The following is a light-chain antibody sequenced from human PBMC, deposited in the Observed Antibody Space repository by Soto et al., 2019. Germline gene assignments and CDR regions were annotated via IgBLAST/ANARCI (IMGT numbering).Light chain of an antibody. J-gene: IGKJ1*01. V-gene: IGKV1-27*01. CDR1: QGIRSS. Sequence: DIQMTQSPSSLSASVGDRVTITCRASQGIRSSLAWWQQKPGILTSLLIYDASTLQSGVPYRFSGSGSGTDFTLTISILQPEDLATYYCQKYNNAPWTFVQGNKVEIK. CDR2: DAS. CDR3: QKYNNAPWT.